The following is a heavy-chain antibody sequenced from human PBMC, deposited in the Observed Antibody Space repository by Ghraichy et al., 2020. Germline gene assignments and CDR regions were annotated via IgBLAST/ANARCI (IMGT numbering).Heavy chain of an antibody. V-gene: IGHV3-30*04. CDR2: ISYDGSNK. D-gene: IGHD4-17*01. CDR1: GFTFSSYA. Sequence: GGSLRLSCAASGFTFSSYAMHWVRQAPGKGLEWVAVISYDGSNKYYADSVKGRFTISRDNSKNTLYLQMNSLRAEDTAVYYCARDPPMTTVTTGYAFDIWGQGTMVTVSS. CDR3: ARDPPMTTVTTGYAFDI. J-gene: IGHJ3*02.